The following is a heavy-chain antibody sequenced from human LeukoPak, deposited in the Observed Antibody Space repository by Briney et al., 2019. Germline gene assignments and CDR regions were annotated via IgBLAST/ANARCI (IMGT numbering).Heavy chain of an antibody. CDR2: VNPNSGGT. CDR1: GYTFTGYY. J-gene: IGHJ4*02. CDR3: ARSTKTYYYDSC. D-gene: IGHD3-22*01. V-gene: IGHV1-2*06. Sequence: ASVKVSCKASGYTFTGYYTHWVRQAPGQGLEWMGRVNPNSGGTKYAQKFQGRVTMTRDTSISTAYMELNRLRPDDTAVYYCARSTKTYYYDSCWGQGTLVTVSS.